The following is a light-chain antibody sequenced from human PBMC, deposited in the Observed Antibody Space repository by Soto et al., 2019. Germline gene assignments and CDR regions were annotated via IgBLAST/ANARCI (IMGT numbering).Light chain of an antibody. CDR1: KLGDKY. Sequence: SYELTQPPSVSVSPGRTASITCSGDKLGDKYACWYQQKPGQSPVLVIYQDSKRPSGIPERFSGSNSGNTGTLTISGTQAMDEADYYCQAWDSSTACVVFGGGTKLTVL. CDR3: QAWDSSTACVV. CDR2: QDS. V-gene: IGLV3-1*01. J-gene: IGLJ2*01.